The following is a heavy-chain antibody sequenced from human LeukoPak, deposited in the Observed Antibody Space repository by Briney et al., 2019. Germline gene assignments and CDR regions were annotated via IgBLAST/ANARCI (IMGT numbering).Heavy chain of an antibody. CDR3: ARGYCSSTSCYVPDY. Sequence: VKVSCKASGGTFSSYAISWVRQVPGQGLEWMGGIIPIFGTANYAQKFQGRVTITADESTSTAYMELSSLRSEDTAVYYCARGYCSSTSCYVPDYWGQGTLVTVSS. CDR1: GGTFSSYA. D-gene: IGHD2-2*01. J-gene: IGHJ4*02. CDR2: IIPIFGTA. V-gene: IGHV1-69*13.